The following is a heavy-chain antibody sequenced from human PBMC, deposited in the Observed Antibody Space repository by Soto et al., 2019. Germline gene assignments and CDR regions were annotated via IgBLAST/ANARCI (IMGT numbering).Heavy chain of an antibody. CDR2: ISYDGSDE. J-gene: IGHJ4*02. Sequence: QVQLVESGGGVVQPGRSLRLSCAASGYTFNSYGMHWVRQAPGKGLEWVAVISYDGSDEHYADSVRGRFTISRDNSKNRLFLQMNSLKPEDSALYYCVKDTFIGGFDSWGQGTLVTVSS. CDR1: GYTFNSYG. CDR3: VKDTFIGGFDS. D-gene: IGHD3-3*01. V-gene: IGHV3-30*18.